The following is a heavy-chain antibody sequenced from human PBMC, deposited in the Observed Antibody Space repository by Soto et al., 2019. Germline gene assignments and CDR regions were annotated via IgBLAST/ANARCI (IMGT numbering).Heavy chain of an antibody. J-gene: IGHJ4*02. Sequence: GGSLRLSCAASGFTFSSYWLSWVRQAPGKGLEWVSSISSSSSYIYYADSVKGRFTISRDNAKNSLYLQMNSLRAEDTAVYYCARDPSRAAGTPDYWGQGTLVTVSS. V-gene: IGHV3-21*01. CDR3: ARDPSRAAGTPDY. CDR2: ISSSSSYI. CDR1: GFTFSSYW. D-gene: IGHD6-13*01.